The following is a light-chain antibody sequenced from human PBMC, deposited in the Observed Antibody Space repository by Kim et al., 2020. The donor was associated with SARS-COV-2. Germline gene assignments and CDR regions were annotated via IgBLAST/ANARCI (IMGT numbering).Light chain of an antibody. CDR3: QHYGSAPYS. CDR1: QSISRSY. J-gene: IGKJ2*03. CDR2: GAS. Sequence: PPGVRATLSCRASQSISRSYLGWYQQKPGQAPRLLIYGASSRAAGIPDRFSGSGSGTDFTLTISRLEPEDFAVYYCQHYGSAPYSFGQGTKLEI. V-gene: IGKV3-20*01.